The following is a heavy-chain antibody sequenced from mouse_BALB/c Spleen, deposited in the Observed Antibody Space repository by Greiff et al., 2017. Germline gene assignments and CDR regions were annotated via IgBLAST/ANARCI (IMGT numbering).Heavy chain of an antibody. Sequence: EVKLQESGPGLVKPSQSLSLTCSVTGYSITSGYYWNWIRQFPGNKLEWMGYISYDGSNNYNPSLKNRISITRDTSKNQFFLKLNSVTTEDTATYYCASFIGDYFDYWGQGTTLTVSS. CDR3: ASFIGDYFDY. CDR1: GYSITSGYY. J-gene: IGHJ2*01. D-gene: IGHD1-1*01. V-gene: IGHV3-6*02. CDR2: ISYDGSN.